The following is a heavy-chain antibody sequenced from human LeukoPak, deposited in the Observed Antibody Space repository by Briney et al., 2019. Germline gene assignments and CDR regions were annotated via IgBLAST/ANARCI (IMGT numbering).Heavy chain of an antibody. D-gene: IGHD3-9*01. V-gene: IGHV3-9*03. CDR3: AKGPDYDILTPIDY. CDR1: AFTFDDYA. Sequence: GGSLRLSCAASAFTFDDYAMHWVRQAPGKGLEWVSGISWNSGRRGYADSVKGRFTISRDNAKTSLYLQMNSLRAEDMALYYCAKGPDYDILTPIDYWGQGTLVTVSS. J-gene: IGHJ4*02. CDR2: ISWNSGRR.